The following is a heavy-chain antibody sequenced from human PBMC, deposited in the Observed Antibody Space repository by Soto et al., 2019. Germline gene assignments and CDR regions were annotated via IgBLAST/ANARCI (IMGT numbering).Heavy chain of an antibody. J-gene: IGHJ6*02. CDR2: SGSGDAI. Sequence: EVQLLESGGGLVQPGGSLRLSCAASGFTFTYYSISGSGDAIYYADSVKGRFTISRDNSKNTLYLQMNSLRADDTAVYYCADPVPAATHYDYYGLDVWGQGTTVTVAS. V-gene: IGHV3-23*01. CDR1: GFTFTYYS. D-gene: IGHD2-2*01. CDR3: ADPVPAATHYDYYGLDV.